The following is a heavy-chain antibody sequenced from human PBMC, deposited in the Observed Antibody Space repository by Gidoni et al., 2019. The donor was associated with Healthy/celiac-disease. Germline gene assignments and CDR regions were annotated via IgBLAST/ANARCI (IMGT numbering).Heavy chain of an antibody. CDR1: GFTFDDYA. Sequence: EVHLVESGGGLVQPGRSLRPSCAASGFTFDDYAMDWVRQDPGKGLEWVSCISWNSGSIGYADSMKGRFTISRDNAKNSLYLQMNSLGAEDTALYYCAKDRQWLANDAFDIWGQGTMVTVSS. CDR3: AKDRQWLANDAFDI. V-gene: IGHV3-9*01. CDR2: ISWNSGSI. D-gene: IGHD6-19*01. J-gene: IGHJ3*02.